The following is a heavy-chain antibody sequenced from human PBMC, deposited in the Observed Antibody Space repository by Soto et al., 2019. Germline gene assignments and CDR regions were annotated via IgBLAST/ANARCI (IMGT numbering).Heavy chain of an antibody. V-gene: IGHV4-38-2*01. CDR1: GYSISSGYY. J-gene: IGHJ4*02. CDR3: ARDKFTYYYDSSGEIFDY. Sequence: SETLSLTCAVSGYSISSGYYWGCIRQPPVKVLEWIGSIYHSGSTYYNPSLKSRVTISVDTSKNQFSLKLSSVTAADTAVYYCARDKFTYYYDSSGEIFDYWGQGTLVTVSS. D-gene: IGHD3-22*01. CDR2: IYHSGST.